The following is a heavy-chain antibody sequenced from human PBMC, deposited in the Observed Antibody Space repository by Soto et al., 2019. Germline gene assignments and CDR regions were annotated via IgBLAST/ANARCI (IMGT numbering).Heavy chain of an antibody. CDR1: GFTFSSYA. CDR3: ASGITGTTAYFDY. J-gene: IGHJ4*02. D-gene: IGHD1-7*01. V-gene: IGHV3-30-3*01. CDR2: ISYDGSNK. Sequence: QVQLVESGGGVVQPGRSLRLSCGASGFTFSSYAMHWVRQAPGKGLEWVAVISYDGSNKYHADSVKGRFTISRDNSKNTPYLQMNSLRAEDTAVYYCASGITGTTAYFDYWGQGTLVTVSS.